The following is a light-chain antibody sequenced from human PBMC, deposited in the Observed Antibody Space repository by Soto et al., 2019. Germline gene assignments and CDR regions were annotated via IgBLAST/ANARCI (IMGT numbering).Light chain of an antibody. CDR3: SSYTSGTTPV. CDR2: EVS. J-gene: IGLJ2*01. V-gene: IGLV2-14*01. Sequence: QSVLTQPASVSGSPGQSITISCTGTSTDVGGYNYVSWYQQHPGKAPKLMIYEVSNRPSGVSNRFSGSKSGNTASLTISGLQAEDEADYYCSSYTSGTTPVFGGGTKLTVL. CDR1: STDVGGYNY.